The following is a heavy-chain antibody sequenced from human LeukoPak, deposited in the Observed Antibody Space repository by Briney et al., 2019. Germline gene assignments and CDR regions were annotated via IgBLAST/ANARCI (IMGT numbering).Heavy chain of an antibody. CDR3: ARCSSSSGFDFDY. J-gene: IGHJ4*02. CDR1: GYIFTSYW. V-gene: IGHV5-51*01. D-gene: IGHD6-13*01. CDR2: IYPGDSDT. Sequence: GESLKISCQGSGYIFTSYWIGWVRQLPGKGLEWMGIIYPGDSDTRYSPSFQGQVTISADKSISTAYLQWSSLKASDTAMYYCARCSSSSGFDFDYWGQGTLVTVSS.